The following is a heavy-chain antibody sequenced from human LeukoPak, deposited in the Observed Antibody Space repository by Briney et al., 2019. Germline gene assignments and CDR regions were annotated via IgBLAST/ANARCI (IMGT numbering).Heavy chain of an antibody. CDR1: GFTFSNYA. D-gene: IGHD6-13*01. J-gene: IGHJ4*02. CDR3: AKMWGSRWPFLRLDY. V-gene: IGHV3-23*01. Sequence: PGGSLRLSCAASGFTFSNYARTWARQAPGKGLEWVSFITNNGGTTYYADSVKGRFIISRDNSKNTLYLQVNSLRAEDTDVYYCAKMWGSRWPFLRLDYWGQRPLVTVSS. CDR2: ITNNGGTT.